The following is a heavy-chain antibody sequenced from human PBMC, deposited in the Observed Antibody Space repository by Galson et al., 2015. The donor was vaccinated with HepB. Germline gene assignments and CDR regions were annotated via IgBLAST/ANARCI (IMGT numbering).Heavy chain of an antibody. J-gene: IGHJ4*02. CDR1: GFTFSSYD. CDR2: ISSSGSTI. Sequence: SLRLSCAASGFTFSSYDMNWVRQAPGKGLEWVSYISSSGSTIYYADSVKGRFTISRDNAKNSLYLQMNSLRAEDTAVYYCARSKYYYDSSGYDYWGQGTLVTVSS. D-gene: IGHD3-22*01. CDR3: ARSKYYYDSSGYDY. V-gene: IGHV3-48*03.